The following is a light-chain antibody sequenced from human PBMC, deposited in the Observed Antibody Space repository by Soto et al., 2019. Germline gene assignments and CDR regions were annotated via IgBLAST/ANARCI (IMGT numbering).Light chain of an antibody. CDR1: QSVSSSF. CDR3: QQYDSSPWT. Sequence: EIVLTQSPGTLSLSPGERATLSCRASQSVSSSFLAWYQQKPGQAPRLLIYGASTRATGIPGRFSGSGSGTDVTLTISRLEPEDFAVYYCQQYDSSPWTFGQGTKVEIK. J-gene: IGKJ1*01. CDR2: GAS. V-gene: IGKV3-20*01.